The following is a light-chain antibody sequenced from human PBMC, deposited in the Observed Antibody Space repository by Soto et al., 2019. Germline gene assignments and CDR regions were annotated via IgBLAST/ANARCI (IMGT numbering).Light chain of an antibody. CDR3: QQYGSSPRT. CDR2: DAS. J-gene: IGKJ1*01. Sequence: EFVLTQSPGTLSLSPGERATLSCRASQSVTSSYFAWYQQKPGQAPRLLMYDASSRAAGIPDRFSGSGSGTDFTLTISRLEPEDFAVYYCQQYGSSPRTFGQGTKVDIK. CDR1: QSVTSSY. V-gene: IGKV3-20*01.